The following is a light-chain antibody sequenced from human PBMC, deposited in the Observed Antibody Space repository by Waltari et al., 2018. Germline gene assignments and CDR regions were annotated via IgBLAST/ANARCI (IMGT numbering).Light chain of an antibody. CDR2: DAS. J-gene: IGKJ1*01. CDR3: LQYGSSPWT. CDR1: QSIDNY. Sequence: EIVLTPSPATLSLSPGDRATLSCSASQSIDNYLAWYQQKPGQAPRLLIYDASYRATGIPVRFSGSGSGTDFTLTISSLEPEDFAVYYCLQYGSSPWTFGQGTKVEIK. V-gene: IGKV3-11*01.